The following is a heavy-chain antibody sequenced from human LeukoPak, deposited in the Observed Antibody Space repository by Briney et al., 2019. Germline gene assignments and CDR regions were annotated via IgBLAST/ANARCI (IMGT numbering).Heavy chain of an antibody. D-gene: IGHD2-15*01. CDR1: RFTFSSSG. J-gene: IGHJ3*02. CDR3: ARDGMLGYCSGDSCYLDAFDI. V-gene: IGHV3-48*01. CDR2: ISSGSSTI. Sequence: PGGSLSLSCAASRFTFSSSGMNWVRQAPGKGLEWVSYISSGSSTIFYSDSVKGRFTIFRDNVKNSLYLQMNSLRAEDTAVYYCARDGMLGYCSGDSCYLDAFDIWGQGTTVTVSS.